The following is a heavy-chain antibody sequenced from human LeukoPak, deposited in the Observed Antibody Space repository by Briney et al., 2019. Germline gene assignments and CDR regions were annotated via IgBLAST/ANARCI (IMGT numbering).Heavy chain of an antibody. CDR1: GLMFSSSD. V-gene: IGHV3-30*02. Sequence: GGSLRLSCIASGLMFSSSDMHWVRQAPGKGLEWVARISSDGSSKYYADGRFTISRDNSKNTLYLQMSSLRADDTAVYYCTNFDYWGQGTLVTVSS. CDR3: TNFDY. J-gene: IGHJ4*02. CDR2: ISSDGSSK.